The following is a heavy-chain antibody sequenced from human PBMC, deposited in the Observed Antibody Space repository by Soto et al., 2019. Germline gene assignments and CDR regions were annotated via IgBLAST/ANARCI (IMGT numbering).Heavy chain of an antibody. J-gene: IGHJ4*02. Sequence: ASVKVSCKASGCTFTSYGINWVRQAPGRGLEWMGWINPGNGNTKYSQQFQGRVIIDRDTSASTAYMELSSLRSEDTAVYYCARGGYFDSSNYLAYWGLGTLVTGSS. CDR1: GCTFTSYG. CDR2: INPGNGNT. V-gene: IGHV1-3*01. D-gene: IGHD3-22*01. CDR3: ARGGYFDSSNYLAY.